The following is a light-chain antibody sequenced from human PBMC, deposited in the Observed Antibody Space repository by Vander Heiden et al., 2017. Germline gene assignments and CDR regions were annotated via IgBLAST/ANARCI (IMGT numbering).Light chain of an antibody. V-gene: IGKV1-33*01. Sequence: DIQMTQSPSSLSASVGDRVTITCQASQDISNYLNWYQQKPGKAPKLLIYDATKLETGVPSRFSRSGSGTDFTFTSRRLQPEDIATYYCQQYGKLPITFGQGTRLEIK. J-gene: IGKJ5*01. CDR2: DAT. CDR3: QQYGKLPIT. CDR1: QDISNY.